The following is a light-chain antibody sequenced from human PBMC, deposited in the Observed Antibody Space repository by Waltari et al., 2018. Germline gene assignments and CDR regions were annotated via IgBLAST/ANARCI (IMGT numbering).Light chain of an antibody. J-gene: IGLJ2*01. CDR3: SSYGGNNNIL. CDR2: EVT. Sequence: QSALTQPPSASGSPGQSLTISCTGTSSAVGGFNYVSCYQQHPGKAPKLIIFEVTKRPSGVPDRFSGSKSGNTASLTVSGLQSEDEADYYCSSYGGNNNILFGGGTKLSVL. V-gene: IGLV2-8*01. CDR1: SSAVGGFNY.